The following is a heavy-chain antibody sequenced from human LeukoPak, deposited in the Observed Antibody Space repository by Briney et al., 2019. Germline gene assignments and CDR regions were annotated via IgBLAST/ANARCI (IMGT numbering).Heavy chain of an antibody. CDR3: ANFPHLEPTYLDS. CDR2: IKQDESEK. Sequence: GGSLRLSCVGSGFTFSSDWMSWVRQAPGKGLEWVANIKQDESEKYYVDSVKGRFIVSRDNAKNSLYVQKNSLRVEHTAVYYCANFPHLEPTYLDSWGQGILVSVSS. D-gene: IGHD1-1*01. CDR1: GFTFSSDW. J-gene: IGHJ4*02. V-gene: IGHV3-7*01.